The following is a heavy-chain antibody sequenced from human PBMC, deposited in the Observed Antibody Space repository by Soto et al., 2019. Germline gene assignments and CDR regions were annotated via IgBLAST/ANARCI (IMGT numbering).Heavy chain of an antibody. Sequence: PSETLSLTCAFSVVSISSSNWWSWVREPPGKGLEWIGEIYHSGSTNYNPSLKSRVTISVDKSKNQFSLKLSSVTAADTAVYYCARGIAAAARKQLYYFEYWGQGTLVTVSS. J-gene: IGHJ4*02. CDR2: IYHSGST. D-gene: IGHD6-13*01. CDR3: ARGIAAAARKQLYYFEY. CDR1: VVSISSSNW. V-gene: IGHV4-4*02.